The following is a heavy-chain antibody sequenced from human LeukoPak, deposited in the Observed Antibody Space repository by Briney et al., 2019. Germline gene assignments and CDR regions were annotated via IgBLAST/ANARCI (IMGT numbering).Heavy chain of an antibody. CDR3: SARQPLYGMQF. D-gene: IGHD6-13*01. CDR2: IDSDSART. CDR1: GFAFDKYA. V-gene: IGHV3-23*01. Sequence: PGGSLRLSCSAFGFAFDKYAMNWVRQAPEKGLEWVSTIDSDSARTYYADSVNGRFTISRDNYKNILYLQLNSLRAEDTAVYYCSARQPLYGMQFWGQGTKVTVSS. J-gene: IGHJ6*02.